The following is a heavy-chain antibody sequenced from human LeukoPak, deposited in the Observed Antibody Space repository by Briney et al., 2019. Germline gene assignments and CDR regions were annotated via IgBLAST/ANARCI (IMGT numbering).Heavy chain of an antibody. CDR2: ITTISHYI. J-gene: IGHJ4*02. CDR1: GFTLSDYH. Sequence: GGSLRLSCAASGFTLSDYHMNWVRQAPGKGLEWLSSITTISHYIYYAGAVRGRFTISRDNAKNSLYLQMNSLRAEDTAVYYCARDRSLWNYVPDPFDYWGQGTLVTVSS. CDR3: ARDRSLWNYVPDPFDY. D-gene: IGHD1-7*01. V-gene: IGHV3-21*01.